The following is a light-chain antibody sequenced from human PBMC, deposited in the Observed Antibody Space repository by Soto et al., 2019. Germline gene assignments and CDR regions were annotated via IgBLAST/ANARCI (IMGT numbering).Light chain of an antibody. CDR2: SDD. Sequence: QSVLTQSPSASGTPGQRVTISCYGSSSNIGSYPVYWYQQLPGTAPKLLINSDDQRPSGVPDRFSASKSGTSASLAISGLRSEDGADYYCAAWDASLSGHVFXAGTKVTVL. CDR1: SSNIGSYP. J-gene: IGLJ1*01. V-gene: IGLV1-47*02. CDR3: AAWDASLSGHV.